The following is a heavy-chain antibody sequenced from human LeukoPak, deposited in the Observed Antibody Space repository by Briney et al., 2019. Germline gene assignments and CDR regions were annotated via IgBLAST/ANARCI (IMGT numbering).Heavy chain of an antibody. CDR3: ARDREQLGGSFYFDY. J-gene: IGHJ4*02. Sequence: QSGGSLRLSCAASGFTFSSYGMHWVRQAPGKGLEWVAFIRYDGSNKYYADSVKGRFTISRDNSKNTLYLQMNSLRAEDTAVYYCARDREQLGGSFYFDYWGQGTLVTVSS. CDR2: IRYDGSNK. D-gene: IGHD6-6*01. V-gene: IGHV3-30*02. CDR1: GFTFSSYG.